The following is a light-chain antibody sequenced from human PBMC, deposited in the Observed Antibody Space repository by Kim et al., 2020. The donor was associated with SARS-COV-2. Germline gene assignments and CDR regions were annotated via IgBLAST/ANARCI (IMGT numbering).Light chain of an antibody. CDR2: GAS. CDR3: QQYNNWPRWT. V-gene: IGKV3-15*01. CDR1: QSVSSN. Sequence: SPGERATLSCRASQSVSSNLAWYQQRPGQAPRLLIYGASTRATGIPARFSGSGSGTEFTLTISSLQSGDFAVYYCQQYNNWPRWTFGQGTKVEIK. J-gene: IGKJ1*01.